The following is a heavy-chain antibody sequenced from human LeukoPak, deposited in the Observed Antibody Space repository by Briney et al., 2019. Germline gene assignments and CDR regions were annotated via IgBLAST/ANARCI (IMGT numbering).Heavy chain of an antibody. D-gene: IGHD3-3*01. Sequence: GASVKVSCKASGYTFTGYYMHWVRQAPGQGLEWMGWISAYNGNTNYAQKLQGRVTMTTDTSTSTAYMELRSLRSDDTAVYYCAREYRFLEWLLYGDDAFDIWGQGTMVTVSS. CDR2: ISAYNGNT. V-gene: IGHV1-18*04. CDR1: GYTFTGYY. J-gene: IGHJ3*02. CDR3: AREYRFLEWLLYGDDAFDI.